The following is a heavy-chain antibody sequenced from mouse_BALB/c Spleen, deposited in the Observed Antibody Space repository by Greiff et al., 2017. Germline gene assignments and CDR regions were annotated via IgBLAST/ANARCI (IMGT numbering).Heavy chain of an antibody. CDR3: AKIYYGNYDAMDY. D-gene: IGHD2-1*01. V-gene: IGHV3-8*02. Sequence: EVQVVESGPSLVKPSQTLSLTRSVTGDSITSGYWNWIRKFPGNKLEYMGYISYSGSTYYNPSLKSRISITRDTSKNQYYLQLNSVTTEDTATYYCAKIYYGNYDAMDYWGQGTSVTVSS. J-gene: IGHJ4*01. CDR2: ISYSGST. CDR1: GDSITSGY.